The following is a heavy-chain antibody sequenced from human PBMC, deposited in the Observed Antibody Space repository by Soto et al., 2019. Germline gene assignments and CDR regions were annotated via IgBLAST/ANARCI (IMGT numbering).Heavy chain of an antibody. CDR3: AGEATMARYFDY. Sequence: QVQLVESGGGVVQPGRSLRLSCAASGFTFSSYAMHWVRQAPGKGLEWVAVISYDGSNKYYADSVKGRFTISRDNSKNTLYLQMNSLRAEDTAVYYCAGEATMARYFDYWGQGTLVTVSS. CDR2: ISYDGSNK. J-gene: IGHJ4*02. D-gene: IGHD5-12*01. V-gene: IGHV3-30-3*01. CDR1: GFTFSSYA.